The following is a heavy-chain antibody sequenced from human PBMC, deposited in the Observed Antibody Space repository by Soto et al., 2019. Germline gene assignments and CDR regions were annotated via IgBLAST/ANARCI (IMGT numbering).Heavy chain of an antibody. D-gene: IGHD6-6*01. V-gene: IGHV3-23*01. CDR1: GFSFSRSA. Sequence: SWAAYGFSFSRSAMRCVRQAPGKELEWVSAISGSGGSTYYADPVQGRFTISRDNSKNTLYLHLNSLRVEDTAVIYWAKFRPMTPRAPEY. J-gene: IGHJ1*01. CDR2: ISGSGGST. CDR3: AKFRPMTPRAPEY.